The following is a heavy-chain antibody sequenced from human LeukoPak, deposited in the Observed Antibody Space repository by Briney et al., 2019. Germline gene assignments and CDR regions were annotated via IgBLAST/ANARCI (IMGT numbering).Heavy chain of an antibody. CDR3: AKDAVALEWLTNYYYYYYMDV. Sequence: GGSLRLSCAASGFTLSSYAMSWVCQPQGQGLGLVSAICGSGGSAYYADSVKGRFTISRDNSKNTLYLQMNSLRAEDTAVYYCAKDAVALEWLTNYYYYYYMDVWGKGTTVTVSS. J-gene: IGHJ6*03. CDR2: ICGSGGSA. CDR1: GFTLSSYA. V-gene: IGHV3-23*01. D-gene: IGHD3-3*01.